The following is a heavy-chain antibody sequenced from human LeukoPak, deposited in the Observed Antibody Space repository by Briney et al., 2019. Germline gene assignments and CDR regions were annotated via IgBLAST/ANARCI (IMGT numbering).Heavy chain of an antibody. CDR2: IIPMFGTA. Sequence: SVKVSCKASGGIFSSYVISWVRQAPGQGPEWMGGIIPMFGTANYAQKFQDRVTITADKSTSTDYMELSSLRSEDTAVYYCASLNYYDTSGYFDYWGQGTLVTVSS. D-gene: IGHD3-22*01. J-gene: IGHJ4*02. CDR3: ASLNYYDTSGYFDY. V-gene: IGHV1-69*06. CDR1: GGIFSSYV.